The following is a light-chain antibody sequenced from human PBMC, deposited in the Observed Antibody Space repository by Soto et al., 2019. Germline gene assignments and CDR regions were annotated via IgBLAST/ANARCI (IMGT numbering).Light chain of an antibody. V-gene: IGKV3-15*01. J-gene: IGKJ1*01. CDR3: QQYKNWPRT. CDR1: QSVSSN. Sequence: EIVITQSPATLSVSPGERAPLSCRASQSVSSNLAWYQQKHGQAHRLLIYGASTRATGIPARFSGSGSGTELTITISSLKSEDFEVYYCQQYKNWPRTFGQGTKVDNK. CDR2: GAS.